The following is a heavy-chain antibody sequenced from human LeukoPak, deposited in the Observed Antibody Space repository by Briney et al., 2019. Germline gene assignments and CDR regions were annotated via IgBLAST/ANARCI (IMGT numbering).Heavy chain of an antibody. J-gene: IGHJ4*02. V-gene: IGHV3-21*01. CDR1: GFTFSSYN. Sequence: AGSLTLSCAASGFTFSSYNMNWVRQAPGKGLEWVSSITSGSSYIFYADSVKGRFTISRDNAKNSLYLQMNSLRAEDTAVYYCARYSGTYRDYWGQGTLVAVSS. D-gene: IGHD1-26*01. CDR2: ITSGSSYI. CDR3: ARYSGTYRDY.